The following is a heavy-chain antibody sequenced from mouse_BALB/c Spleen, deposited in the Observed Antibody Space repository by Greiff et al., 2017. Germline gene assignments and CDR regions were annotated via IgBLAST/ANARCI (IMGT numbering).Heavy chain of an antibody. J-gene: IGHJ4*01. CDR3: ARWRYDEGGYPMDY. D-gene: IGHD2-14*01. CDR2: ISSGSSTI. Sequence: DVQLQESGGGLVQPGGSRKLSCAASGFTFSSFGMHWVRQAPEKGLEWVAYISSGSSTIYYADTVKGRFTISRDNPKNTLFLQMTSLRSEDTAMYYCARWRYDEGGYPMDYWGQGTSVTVSA. CDR1: GFTFSSFG. V-gene: IGHV5-17*02.